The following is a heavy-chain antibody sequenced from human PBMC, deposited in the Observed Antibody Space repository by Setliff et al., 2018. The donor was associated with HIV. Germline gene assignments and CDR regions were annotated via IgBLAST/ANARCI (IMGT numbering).Heavy chain of an antibody. CDR1: GFSLSTSGMC. Sequence: ESGPTLVNPTQTLTLTCTFSGFSLSTSGMCVSWIRQPPGKALGWLARIDWDDDKYYSTSLKTRLTITKDTSKNQVVLRMTNMDPVDTATYYCAHSPRRGYSYGSFYYHYYYMDVWGKGSTVTVSS. CDR3: AHSPRRGYSYGSFYYHYYYMDV. J-gene: IGHJ6*03. D-gene: IGHD5-18*01. CDR2: IDWDDDK. V-gene: IGHV2-70*12.